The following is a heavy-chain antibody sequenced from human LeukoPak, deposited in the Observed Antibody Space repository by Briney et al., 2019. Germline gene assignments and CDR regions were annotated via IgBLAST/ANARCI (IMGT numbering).Heavy chain of an antibody. V-gene: IGHV4-31*03. CDR2: IYYSGST. CDR3: ARDSKYSSSSPGGYGMDV. D-gene: IGHD6-6*01. Sequence: PSQTLSLTCTVSGGSISSGGYYWSWIRQHPGKGLEWIGYIYYSGSTYYNPSLKSRVTISVDTSKNQFSLKLSSVTAADTAVYYCARDSKYSSSSPGGYGMDVWGQGTTVTVSS. J-gene: IGHJ6*02. CDR1: GGSISSGGYY.